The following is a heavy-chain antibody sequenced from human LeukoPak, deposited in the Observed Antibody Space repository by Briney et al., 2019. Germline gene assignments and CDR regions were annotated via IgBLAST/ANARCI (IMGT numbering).Heavy chain of an antibody. CDR3: ARDLPTTVTYYDY. CDR2: INPSGGST. Sequence: ASVKVSRKASGYTFTSYYMHWVRQAPGQGLAWMGIINPSGGSTSYAQKFQGRVTMTRDTSTSTVYMELSSLRSEDTAVYYCARDLPTTVTYYDYWGQGTLVTVSS. J-gene: IGHJ4*02. V-gene: IGHV1-46*01. D-gene: IGHD4-17*01. CDR1: GYTFTSYY.